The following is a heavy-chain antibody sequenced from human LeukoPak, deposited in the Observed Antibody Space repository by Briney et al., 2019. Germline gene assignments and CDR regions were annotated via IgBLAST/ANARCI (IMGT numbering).Heavy chain of an antibody. D-gene: IGHD3-16*01. CDR2: IYTAGST. Sequence: GGSLRLSCAASGFNISSRYMSWVRQVPGEGLEWVSIIYTAGSTYYADSVKGRFTISRDNSKNTVFLQMNSLRAEDTAFYYCARDRTEWGTDAFDLWGQGTLVSVSS. CDR1: GFNISSRY. J-gene: IGHJ3*01. CDR3: ARDRTEWGTDAFDL. V-gene: IGHV3-53*01.